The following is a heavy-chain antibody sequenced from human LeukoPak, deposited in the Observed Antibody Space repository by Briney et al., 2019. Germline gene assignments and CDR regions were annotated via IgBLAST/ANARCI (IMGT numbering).Heavy chain of an antibody. CDR1: GGSISSGSYY. V-gene: IGHV4-39*07. CDR2: IYASGRA. J-gene: IGHJ4*02. D-gene: IGHD1-26*01. Sequence: SETLSLTCNVSGGSISSGSYYWGWIRQPPGKGLEWIGHIYASGRADYSPSLKSRVTISVDTSNNWFSLKLSSVTAADTAVYYCARGFHGSGSPNFDYWGQGTLVTVSS. CDR3: ARGFHGSGSPNFDY.